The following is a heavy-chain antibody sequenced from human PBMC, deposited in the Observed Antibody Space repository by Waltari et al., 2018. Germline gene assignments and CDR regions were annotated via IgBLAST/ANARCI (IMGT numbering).Heavy chain of an antibody. Sequence: EVKLVGSGGGLVQHGGSLRLSCASTGVTLKDYAWHWVRQVPGKGLEWVSGIYWNSDRIDYAESVKGRFTISRDNAKNSLYLQMNSLRLEDTAFYYCTKDILAGGLDYWSQGTLVTVSS. V-gene: IGHV3-9*01. J-gene: IGHJ4*02. CDR1: GVTLKDYA. CDR3: TKDILAGGLDY. CDR2: IYWNSDRI. D-gene: IGHD2-15*01.